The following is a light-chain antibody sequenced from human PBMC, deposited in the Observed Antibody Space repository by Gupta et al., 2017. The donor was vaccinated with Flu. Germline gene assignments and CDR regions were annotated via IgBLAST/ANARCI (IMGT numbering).Light chain of an antibody. CDR3: GTWQGTLRGAV. CDR2: DNN. J-gene: IGLJ3*02. Sequence: QSLLTQPPSVSAAPGQKVTISCSVSSPNIGDNYVSWYQQFPGTAPKLLIYDNNKRPSGIPDRFSGSKSGTSATLSITGLQTGDEADYYCGTWQGTLRGAVFGGGTKLSVL. CDR1: SPNIGDNY. V-gene: IGLV1-51*01.